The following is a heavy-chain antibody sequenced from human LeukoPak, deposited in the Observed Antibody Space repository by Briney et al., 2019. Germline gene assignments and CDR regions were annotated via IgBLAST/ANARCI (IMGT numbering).Heavy chain of an antibody. CDR2: INPNSVAT. V-gene: IGHV1-2*02. CDR3: ARDAYTGFDKSYHFDS. Sequence: SVKFSCKASTYTFTGHYMHWVRQAPGQGLEWKRWINPNSVATNYAARALGRVAMTRATSMRRGHLELSRLGSDDTAVYCCARDAYTGFDKSYHFDSWGQGTPVTVSS. D-gene: IGHD2-8*02. CDR1: TYTFTGHY. J-gene: IGHJ4*02.